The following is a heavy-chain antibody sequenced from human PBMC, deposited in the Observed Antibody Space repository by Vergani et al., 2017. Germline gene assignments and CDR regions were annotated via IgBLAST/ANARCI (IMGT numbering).Heavy chain of an antibody. Sequence: QVQLVQSGAEVKKPGASVKVSCKASGYTFTSYGISWVRQAPGQGLEWMGWISAYNGNTNYAQKLQGRVTMTTDTSTSTAYMELRSLRSEDTAVYYCARDSIGPLEYSSSPDFDYWGQGTLVTVSS. D-gene: IGHD6-6*01. CDR2: ISAYNGNT. CDR1: GYTFTSYG. V-gene: IGHV1-18*01. CDR3: ARDSIGPLEYSSSPDFDY. J-gene: IGHJ4*02.